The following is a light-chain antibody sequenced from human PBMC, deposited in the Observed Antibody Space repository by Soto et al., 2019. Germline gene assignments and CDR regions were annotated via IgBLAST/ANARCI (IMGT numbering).Light chain of an antibody. J-gene: IGKJ5*01. Sequence: DIVMTQSPLSLPVTPGEPASISCRSSQSLLHSNGYNYLDCYLQKPGQSPQLLIYLGSYRASGVPDRFSGSGSGTDFTLTISRVEAEDVGVYSCMQGTHWRITVRHG. CDR3: MQGTHWRIT. CDR2: LGS. CDR1: QSLLHSNGYNY. V-gene: IGKV2-28*01.